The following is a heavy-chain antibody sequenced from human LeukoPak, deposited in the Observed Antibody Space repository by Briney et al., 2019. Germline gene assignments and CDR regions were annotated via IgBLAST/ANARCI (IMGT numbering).Heavy chain of an antibody. CDR3: ARDISTSSGWYGGGDDY. D-gene: IGHD6-19*01. Sequence: KPSETLSLTCSVYGGSFSAYYWSWIRQPPGKGLEWIGEINHSGSTNYNPSLKSRVTISVDTSKNQFSLKLSSVTAADTAVYYCARDISTSSGWYGGGDDYWGQGTLVTVSS. J-gene: IGHJ4*02. CDR1: GGSFSAYY. CDR2: INHSGST. V-gene: IGHV4-34*01.